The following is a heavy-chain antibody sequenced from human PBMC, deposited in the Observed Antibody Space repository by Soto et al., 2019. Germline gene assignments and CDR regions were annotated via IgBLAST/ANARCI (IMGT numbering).Heavy chain of an antibody. CDR1: GFTFSSYS. J-gene: IGHJ4*02. V-gene: IGHV3-48*01. CDR3: ARDGSTSCHDY. CDR2: ISSSSSTI. D-gene: IGHD2-2*01. Sequence: GGSLRLSCAASGFTFSSYSMNWVRQAPGKGLEWVSYISSSSSTIYYADSVKGRFTISRDNAKNSLYLQMNSLRAEDTAVYYCARDGSTSCHDYWGQGTLVTVSS.